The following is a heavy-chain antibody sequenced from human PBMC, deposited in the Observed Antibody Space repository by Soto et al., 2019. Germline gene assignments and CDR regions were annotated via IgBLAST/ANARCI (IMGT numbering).Heavy chain of an antibody. D-gene: IGHD2-21*02. CDR2: IIPIFGTA. CDR1: GGTFSSYA. V-gene: IGHV1-69*01. CDR3: ARVRDGGNSSPYYYYGMDV. J-gene: IGHJ6*02. Sequence: QVQLVQSGAEVKKPGSSVKVSCKASGGTFSSYAISWVRQAPGQGLEWMGGIIPIFGTANYAQKFQGRVTITADESTSTAYMELSSLRSEDTAVYYCARVRDGGNSSPYYYYGMDVWGQGTTVTVS.